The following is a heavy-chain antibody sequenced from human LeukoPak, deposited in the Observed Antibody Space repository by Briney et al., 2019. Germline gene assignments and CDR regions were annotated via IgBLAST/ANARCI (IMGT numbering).Heavy chain of an antibody. J-gene: IGHJ4*02. Sequence: ASVKVSCKASGYTFTGYYIHWVRQAPGQGLESMGWINPKTGGTKYAQNFQGRVTMTRDTSISTAYMEVSRLRSDDTAVYYCTRGWYSSGWYHNAFDDWGQGTLVTVSS. CDR3: TRGWYSSGWYHNAFDD. D-gene: IGHD6-19*01. CDR1: GYTFTGYY. V-gene: IGHV1-2*02. CDR2: INPKTGGT.